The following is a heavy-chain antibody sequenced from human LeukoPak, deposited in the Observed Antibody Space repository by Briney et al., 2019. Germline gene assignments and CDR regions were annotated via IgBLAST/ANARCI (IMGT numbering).Heavy chain of an antibody. J-gene: IGHJ6*02. CDR1: GYTFTGYY. D-gene: IGHD6-13*01. CDR3: ARALREGSSSWFHEFYYYYGMDV. Sequence: ASVKVSCKASGYTFTGYYMHWVRQAPGQGREWMGWINPNSGGTNYAQKFQGRVTMTRDTSISTAYMELSRLRSDDTAVYYCARALREGSSSWFHEFYYYYGMDVWGQGTTVTVSS. CDR2: INPNSGGT. V-gene: IGHV1-2*02.